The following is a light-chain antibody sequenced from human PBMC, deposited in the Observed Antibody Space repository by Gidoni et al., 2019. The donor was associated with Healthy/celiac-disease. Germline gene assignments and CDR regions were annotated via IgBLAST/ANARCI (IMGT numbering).Light chain of an antibody. CDR3: QQLNSYPLT. CDR1: QGISSY. Sequence: DIQLTQSPSFLSASVGDRVTITCRASQGISSYLAWYQQKPGKAPKLLLYAASTLQSGVPARFSGSGSGTEFTRTISSLQPEDCATYYCQQLNSYPLTCGGGTKVEIK. J-gene: IGKJ4*01. CDR2: AAS. V-gene: IGKV1-9*01.